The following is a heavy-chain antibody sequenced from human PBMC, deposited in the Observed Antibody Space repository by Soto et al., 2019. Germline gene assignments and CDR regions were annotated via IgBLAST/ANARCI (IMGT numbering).Heavy chain of an antibody. J-gene: IGHJ4*02. CDR2: ISAYSGNT. CDR3: SYMITFGGVIAPSFDY. Sequence: ASVKVSCKASGYTFTSYGISWVRQAPGQGLEWMEWISAYSGNTNYAQKFQGRVTITADESTSTAYMELSSLRSEDTAVYYCSYMITFGGVIAPSFDYWGQGTLVTVSS. V-gene: IGHV1-18*01. CDR1: GYTFTSYG. D-gene: IGHD3-16*02.